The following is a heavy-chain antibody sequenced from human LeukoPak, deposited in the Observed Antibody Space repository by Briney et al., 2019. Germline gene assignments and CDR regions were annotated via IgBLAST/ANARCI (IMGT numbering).Heavy chain of an antibody. CDR3: ARARGTSIFGVVILDYYMDV. CDR1: GYSIRSNFY. J-gene: IGHJ6*03. V-gene: IGHV4-38-2*01. D-gene: IGHD3-3*01. Sequence: SETLSLTCAVSGYSIRSNFYWVWIRQPPGKRLEWIGSIFQSGSTNYNPPLKSRVTISLDTSRNQFSLKVTSVTAADTAVYYCARARGTSIFGVVILDYYMDVWGKGTTVTVSS. CDR2: IFQSGST.